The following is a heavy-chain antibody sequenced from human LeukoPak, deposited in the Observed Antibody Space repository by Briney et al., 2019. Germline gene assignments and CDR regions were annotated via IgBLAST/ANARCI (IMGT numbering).Heavy chain of an antibody. D-gene: IGHD1-7*01. CDR3: AIVGPYWNYDY. J-gene: IGHJ4*02. CDR2: ISWNSGSI. CDR1: GFTFDDYA. V-gene: IGHV3-9*01. Sequence: GTSLRLSCAASGFTFDDYAMHWVRKAPGKGLEWVSGISWNSGSIGYADSVKGRFTISRDNSKNTVYLQMNNLRAEDTAIYSCAIVGPYWNYDYWGQGTLVTVSS.